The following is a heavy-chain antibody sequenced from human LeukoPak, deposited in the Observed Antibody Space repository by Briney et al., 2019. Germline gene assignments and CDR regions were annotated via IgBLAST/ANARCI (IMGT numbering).Heavy chain of an antibody. CDR1: GYTFTSYY. CDR3: ARDTVSSLLGYCSSTSCWNAFDI. Sequence: ASVKVSCKASGYTFTSYYMHWVRQAPGQGLEWRGWINPNSGGTNYAQKFQGRVTMTRDTSISTAYMELSRLRSDDTAVYYCARDTVSSLLGYCSSTSCWNAFDIWGQGTMVTVSS. CDR2: INPNSGGT. D-gene: IGHD2-2*01. V-gene: IGHV1-2*02. J-gene: IGHJ3*02.